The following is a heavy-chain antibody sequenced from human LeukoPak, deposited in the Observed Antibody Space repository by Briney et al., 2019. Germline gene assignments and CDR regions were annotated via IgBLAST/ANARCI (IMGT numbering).Heavy chain of an antibody. CDR1: GGSFSGYY. CDR3: ARGDWYFDL. CDR2: INHSGST. J-gene: IGHJ2*01. V-gene: IGHV4-34*01. Sequence: PSETLSLTCAVYGGSFSGYYWSWIRQPPGKGLEWIGEINHSGSTNYNPSLKRRVTISVDTSKNQFSLKLSSVTAADTAVYFCARGDWYFDLWGRGTLVTVSS.